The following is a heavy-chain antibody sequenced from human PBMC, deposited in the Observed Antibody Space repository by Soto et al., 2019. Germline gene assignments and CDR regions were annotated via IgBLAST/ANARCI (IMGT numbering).Heavy chain of an antibody. CDR2: IYPGDSDT. D-gene: IGHD6-19*01. V-gene: IGHV5-51*01. Sequence: GESLKISCKGSGYSFTSYWIGWVRQMPGKGLEWMGIIYPGDSDTRYSPSFQGQVTISADKSISTAYLQWSSLKASDTAMYYCARQVPGIAVAGKMDVWGQGTTVTVSS. CDR1: GYSFTSYW. CDR3: ARQVPGIAVAGKMDV. J-gene: IGHJ6*02.